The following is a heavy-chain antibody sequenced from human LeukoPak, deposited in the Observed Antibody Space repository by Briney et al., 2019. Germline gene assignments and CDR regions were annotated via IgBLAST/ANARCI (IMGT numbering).Heavy chain of an antibody. CDR3: ARGLQENYFDY. D-gene: IGHD5-24*01. CDR1: GVSISSGSYY. V-gene: IGHV4-61*02. Sequence: SETLSLTCTVSGVSISSGSYYWSWIRQPAGKGLEWIGCIYTSGSTNYNPPLKSRVTISVDTSKNQFSLKLSSVTAADTAVYYCARGLQENYFDYWGQGTLVTVSS. J-gene: IGHJ4*02. CDR2: IYTSGST.